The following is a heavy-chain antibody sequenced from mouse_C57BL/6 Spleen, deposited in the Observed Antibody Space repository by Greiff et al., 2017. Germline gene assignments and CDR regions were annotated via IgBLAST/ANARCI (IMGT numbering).Heavy chain of an antibody. CDR3: ARYYGRSYGY. CDR1: GYTFTDYY. J-gene: IGHJ2*01. CDR2: INPNNGGT. V-gene: IGHV1-26*01. D-gene: IGHD1-1*01. Sequence: EVQLQQSGPELVKPGASVKISCKASGYTFTDYYMNWVKQSHGKSLEWIGDINPNNGGTSYNQKFKGKATLTVDKSSSTAYMELRSLTSEDSAVYYCARYYGRSYGYWGQGTPLTVSA.